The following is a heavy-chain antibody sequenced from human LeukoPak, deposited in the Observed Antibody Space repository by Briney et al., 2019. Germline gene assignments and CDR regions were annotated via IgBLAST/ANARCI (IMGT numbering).Heavy chain of an antibody. D-gene: IGHD6-19*01. Sequence: PGGSLRLSCAASGFTFSNYAIHWVRQAPGKGLEWVSVISYDGTNKYYADSVKGRFTISRDNSKNTLYLQMNSLRAEDTAVYYCASRAVAGPDYYYYYYMDVWGKGTAVTVSS. CDR3: ASRAVAGPDYYYYYYMDV. J-gene: IGHJ6*03. CDR1: GFTFSNYA. CDR2: ISYDGTNK. V-gene: IGHV3-30*04.